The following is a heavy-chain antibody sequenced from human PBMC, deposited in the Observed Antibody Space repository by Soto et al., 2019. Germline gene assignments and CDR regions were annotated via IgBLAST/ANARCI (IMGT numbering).Heavy chain of an antibody. CDR1: GFTFSNSA. V-gene: IGHV3-23*01. CDR2: ISASDSRT. D-gene: IGHD6-13*01. Sequence: PWGSLILSCAASGFTFSNSAMNWVRQAPGKGLEWVSAISASDSRTNYAGSVKGRFTISRDDSKNTLYLQMSSLRAEDTAVYYCAGSSWFAYWRQGTLVTVSA. J-gene: IGHJ4*02. CDR3: AGSSWFAY.